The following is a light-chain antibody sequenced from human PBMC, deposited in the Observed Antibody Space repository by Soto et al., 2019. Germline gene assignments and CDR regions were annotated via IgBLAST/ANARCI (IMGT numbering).Light chain of an antibody. CDR2: DVS. CDR3: CSYAGAFTYV. CDR1: SSDVGGYSY. Sequence: QSALTQPRSVSGSPGHSVTISCTGTSSDVGGYSYVSWYQQHPGKAPKLTISDVSKRPSGVPDRFSGSKFGNTASLTISGLQAEDEADYYCCSYAGAFTYVFGSGTKLTVL. V-gene: IGLV2-11*01. J-gene: IGLJ1*01.